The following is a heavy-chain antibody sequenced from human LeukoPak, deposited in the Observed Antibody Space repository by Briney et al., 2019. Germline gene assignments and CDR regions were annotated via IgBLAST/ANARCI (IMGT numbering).Heavy chain of an antibody. CDR2: IYYSGST. J-gene: IGHJ4*02. CDR1: GGSISSSSYY. Sequence: PSETLSLTCTVSGGSISSSSYYWGWIRQPPGKGLEWIGSIYYSGSTYYNPSLKSRVTISVDTSKNQFSLKLSSVTAADTAVYYCARGMRDGDVDYWGQGTLVTVSS. CDR3: ARGMRDGDVDY. D-gene: IGHD4-17*01. V-gene: IGHV4-39*01.